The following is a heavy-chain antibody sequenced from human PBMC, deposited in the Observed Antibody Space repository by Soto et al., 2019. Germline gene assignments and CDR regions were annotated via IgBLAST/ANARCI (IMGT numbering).Heavy chain of an antibody. CDR2: ISYDGSNK. V-gene: IGHV3-30*18. J-gene: IGHJ3*02. CDR3: AKSLVVVVANSHPDAFDI. D-gene: IGHD2-15*01. CDR1: GFTFSSYG. Sequence: QVQLVESGGGVVQPGRSLRLSCAASGFTFSSYGMHWVRQAPGKGLEWVAVISYDGSNKYYADSVKGRFTISRDNSKNTLYLQMNSLRAEDTAVYYCAKSLVVVVANSHPDAFDIWGQGTMVTVSS.